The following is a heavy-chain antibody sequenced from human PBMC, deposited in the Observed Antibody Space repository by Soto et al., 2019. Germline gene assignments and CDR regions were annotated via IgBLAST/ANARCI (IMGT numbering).Heavy chain of an antibody. Sequence: QVQLVESGGGVVQPGRTLRLSCSASVFTFSDFEMYWVRQAPGKGLDWVSFISYDGSNQYYAGSVKGRFTVSRDNSKNTIFLLMNSLRPEDTAVDVCARRTGTAPRFDYMGQGTLVTVSS. V-gene: IGHV3-30-3*01. J-gene: IGHJ4*02. CDR3: ARRTGTAPRFDY. CDR1: VFTFSDFE. D-gene: IGHD1-1*01. CDR2: ISYDGSNQ.